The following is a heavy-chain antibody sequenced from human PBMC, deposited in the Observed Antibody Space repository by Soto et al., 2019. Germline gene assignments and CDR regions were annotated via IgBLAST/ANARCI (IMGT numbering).Heavy chain of an antibody. Sequence: QVQMVESGGGVVQPGRSLRLSCAASGFIFSDYGMHWVRQAPGKGLEWVALIWADGSNTAYADSAKGRFTISRDNSKSTLYLQMNSLRDDDTALYYCARDVRTGYCSGGSCYHLDYCGQGTLVTVSS. V-gene: IGHV3-33*01. CDR1: GFIFSDYG. J-gene: IGHJ4*02. CDR2: IWADGSNT. CDR3: ARDVRTGYCSGGSCYHLDY. D-gene: IGHD2-15*01.